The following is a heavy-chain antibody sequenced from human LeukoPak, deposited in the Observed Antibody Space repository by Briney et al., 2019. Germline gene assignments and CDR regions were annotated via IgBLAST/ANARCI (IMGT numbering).Heavy chain of an antibody. D-gene: IGHD2-21*02. CDR2: IKEDGSEK. V-gene: IGHV3-7*04. CDR1: GFTFSSYW. J-gene: IGHJ6*02. Sequence: GGSLTLACAASGFTFSSYWMSWVRQAPGKGLEWVAKIKEDGSEKYYVDSVKGRFTISRDNAKNSLDLQMSSLRAEDTAVYYCARDAVTAITNYYYYGMDVWGQGTTVTVSS. CDR3: ARDAVTAITNYYYYGMDV.